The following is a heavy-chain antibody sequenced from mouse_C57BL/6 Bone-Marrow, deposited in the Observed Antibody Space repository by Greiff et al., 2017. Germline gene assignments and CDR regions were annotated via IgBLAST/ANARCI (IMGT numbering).Heavy chain of an antibody. Sequence: QVQLQQSGAELARPGASVTLSCTASGYTFTSYGISWVKQRPGQGLEWIGEIYPRSGNTYYNEKFKGKATLTADKSSSTAYMELSSLTSEDSAVYFCARWGYYGSSLGFAYWGQGTRVTVSA. CDR3: ARWGYYGSSLGFAY. CDR1: GYTFTSYG. J-gene: IGHJ3*01. CDR2: IYPRSGNT. D-gene: IGHD1-1*01. V-gene: IGHV1-81*01.